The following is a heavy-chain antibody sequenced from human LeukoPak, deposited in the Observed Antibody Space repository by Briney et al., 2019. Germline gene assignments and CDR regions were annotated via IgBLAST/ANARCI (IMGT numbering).Heavy chain of an antibody. Sequence: PSQTLSLTCTVSGGSINSGSYYWSWIRQPAGKGLEWIGRIHSSGTTNYKSSLKSRVTILVDTPRNQFSLKLTSVTAADTAVYYCARHYYGSENYYFHFWGQGTLVTVSS. V-gene: IGHV4-61*02. J-gene: IGHJ4*02. CDR1: GGSINSGSYY. D-gene: IGHD3-10*01. CDR2: IHSSGTT. CDR3: ARHYYGSENYYFHF.